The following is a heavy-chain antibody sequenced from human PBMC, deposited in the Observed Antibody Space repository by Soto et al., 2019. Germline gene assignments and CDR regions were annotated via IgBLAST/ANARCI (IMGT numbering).Heavy chain of an antibody. J-gene: IGHJ5*02. D-gene: IGHD3-16*01. CDR1: GFTFSSYA. Sequence: QVQLVESGGGVVKPGRSLRLSCEASGFTFSSYAMHWVRQAPGKGLEWVAGIYYDGSNKYYANSVKGRFTISRDKSKNPLYVQMTSLRGEDTAVDYCGRDGGGGNNWIDPWGQGTMVTVSS. CDR3: GRDGGGGNNWIDP. CDR2: IYYDGSNK. V-gene: IGHV3-30-3*01.